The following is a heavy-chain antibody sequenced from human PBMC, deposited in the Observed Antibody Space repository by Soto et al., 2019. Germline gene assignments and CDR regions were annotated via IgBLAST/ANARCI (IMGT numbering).Heavy chain of an antibody. J-gene: IGHJ6*02. V-gene: IGHV1-69*13. Sequence: SVKVSCKASGGTFSSYAISWVRQAPGQGLEWMGGIIPIFGTANYAQKFQGRVTITADDSTSTAYMELSSLRSEDTAVYYCARARKVYSSRGYGMDVWGQGTTVTVSS. CDR2: IIPIFGTA. CDR1: GGTFSSYA. CDR3: ARARKVYSSRGYGMDV. D-gene: IGHD6-13*01.